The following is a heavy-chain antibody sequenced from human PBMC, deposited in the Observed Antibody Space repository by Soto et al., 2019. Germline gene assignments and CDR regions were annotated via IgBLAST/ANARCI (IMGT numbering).Heavy chain of an antibody. D-gene: IGHD3-10*01. V-gene: IGHV3-48*02. J-gene: IGHJ4*02. Sequence: GVSLRLSCAASGFPFNTYSMNWVRHTPRKGLEWVSYIGVKSYIQYYADSVKGRFTISRDNARNSLYLQLNSLRDEDTAVYFCARDKTNYGSIDYWGQGTLVTVSS. CDR1: GFPFNTYS. CDR2: IGVKSYIQ. CDR3: ARDKTNYGSIDY.